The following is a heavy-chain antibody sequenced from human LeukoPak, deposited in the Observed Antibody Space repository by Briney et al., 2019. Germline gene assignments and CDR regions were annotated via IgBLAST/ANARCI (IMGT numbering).Heavy chain of an antibody. CDR2: ISSSSSYI. CDR1: GFTFSSYS. J-gene: IGHJ4*02. CDR3: ASNHYYDSSGYYREHYYFDY. V-gene: IGHV3-21*01. Sequence: GGSLRLSCAASGFTFSSYSMNWVRQAPGKGLEWVSSISSSSSYIYYADSVKGRFTISRDNAKNSLYLQMYSLRAEDTAVYYCASNHYYDSSGYYREHYYFDYWGQGTLITVSS. D-gene: IGHD3-22*01.